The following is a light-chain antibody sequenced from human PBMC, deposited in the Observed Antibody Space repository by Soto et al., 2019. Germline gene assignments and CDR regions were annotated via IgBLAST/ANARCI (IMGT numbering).Light chain of an antibody. V-gene: IGKV3-20*01. CDR3: HQYGTAPLT. CDR2: DAS. CDR1: QSISSNY. Sequence: EIVLTQSPGTLSLSPGERATLSCRASQSISSNYVAWYQQKPGQAPRLLIYDASSRATGIPNRFSGSGSGTDFTLTISRLEPEDFSVYYCHQYGTAPLTFGPGTKVDIK. J-gene: IGKJ3*01.